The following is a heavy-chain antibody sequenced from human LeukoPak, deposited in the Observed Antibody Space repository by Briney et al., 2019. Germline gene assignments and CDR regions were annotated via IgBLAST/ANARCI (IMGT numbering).Heavy chain of an antibody. CDR3: TRDRGSSGWYGSGEDY. CDR2: IRSKAYGGTT. D-gene: IGHD6-19*01. CDR1: GFTFGDYV. Sequence: GGSLRLSCTASGFTFGDYVMSWVRQAPGKGLEWVGFIRSKAYGGTTKNAASVKGRFTISRDDSRSIAYLQMNSLKTEDTAVYYCTRDRGSSGWYGSGEDYWGQGTLVTVSS. J-gene: IGHJ4*02. V-gene: IGHV3-49*04.